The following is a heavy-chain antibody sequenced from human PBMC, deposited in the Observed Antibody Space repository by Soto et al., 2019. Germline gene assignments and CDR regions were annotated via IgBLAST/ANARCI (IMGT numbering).Heavy chain of an antibody. V-gene: IGHV1-69*13. CDR3: ATSLGGGVPDY. Sequence: ASVKVSCKASGGTFSSYAISWVRQAPGQGLEWMGGIIPIFGTANYAQKFQGRVTITADESTSTAYMELSSLRSEDTAVYYCATSLGGGVPDYWGQGTLVTVSS. J-gene: IGHJ4*02. CDR2: IIPIFGTA. CDR1: GGTFSSYA. D-gene: IGHD1-26*01.